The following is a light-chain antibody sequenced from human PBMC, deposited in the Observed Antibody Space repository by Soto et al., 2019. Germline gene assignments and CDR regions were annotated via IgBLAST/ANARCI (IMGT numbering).Light chain of an antibody. J-gene: IGKJ4*01. Sequence: EIVMTQSPATLSVSPGERATLSCRASQSVNIYLAWYKQKPGQAPRLLIFGASYRATGIPARFSGSGSGTEFNLTISSLQSEDFAVYFCQQYDDWLRLTFGGGNKVEIK. V-gene: IGKV3D-15*01. CDR3: QQYDDWLRLT. CDR2: GAS. CDR1: QSVNIY.